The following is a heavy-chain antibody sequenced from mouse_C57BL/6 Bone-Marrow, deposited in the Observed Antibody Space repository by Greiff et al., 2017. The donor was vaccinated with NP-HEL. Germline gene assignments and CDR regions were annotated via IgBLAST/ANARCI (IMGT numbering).Heavy chain of an antibody. CDR1: GFNIKNTY. CDR2: IDPANGNT. D-gene: IGHD1-1*01. J-gene: IGHJ2*01. CDR3: ASKATTVVATFDY. V-gene: IGHV14-3*01. Sequence: EVMLVESVAELVRPGASVKLSCTASGFNIKNTYMHWVKQRPEQGLEWIGRIDPANGNTKYAPKFQGKATITADTSSNTAYLQLSSLTSEDTAIYYCASKATTVVATFDYWGQGTTLTVSS.